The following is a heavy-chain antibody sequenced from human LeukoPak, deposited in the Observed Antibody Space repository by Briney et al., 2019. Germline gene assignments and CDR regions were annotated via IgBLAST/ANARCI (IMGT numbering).Heavy chain of an antibody. CDR1: GFTFDDYA. J-gene: IGHJ6*02. V-gene: IGHV3-9*01. Sequence: GGSLRLSCAASGFTFDDYAMHWVRQAPGKGLEWVSGISWNSGTIGYADSVKGRFTISRDNAKNSLYLQMNSLGAEDTALYYCAKVATPGGSYYYYGMDVWGQGTTVTVSS. D-gene: IGHD5-12*01. CDR3: AKVATPGGSYYYYGMDV. CDR2: ISWNSGTI.